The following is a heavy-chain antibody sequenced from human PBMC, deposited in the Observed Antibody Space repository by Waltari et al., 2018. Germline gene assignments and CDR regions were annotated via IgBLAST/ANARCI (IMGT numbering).Heavy chain of an antibody. CDR2: IYYSGST. D-gene: IGHD6-6*01. CDR1: GGSISPYY. V-gene: IGHV4-59*01. J-gene: IGHJ6*02. Sequence: QVQLQESGPGLVKPSETLTLICTVSGGSISPYYWSWIRQSPGKGLEWIGYIYYSGSTNSNPSLKSRVTISVDTAIYYCARTIAARPEDYYYYGLDVWGQGTTVTVSS. CDR3: V.